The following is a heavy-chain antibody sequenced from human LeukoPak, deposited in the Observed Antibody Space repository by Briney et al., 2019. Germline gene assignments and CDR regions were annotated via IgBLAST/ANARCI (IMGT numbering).Heavy chain of an antibody. CDR3: ARDGRLRNGYDNFHM. CDR2: INPKNGDT. J-gene: IGHJ4*02. Sequence: ASVKVSCKASGYTFSGFYINWVRQAPGQGLEWMGWINPKNGDTHYAQDFLGRVTMTRDTSISTAYMELSRLTSDDTAVYYCARDGRLRNGYDNFHMWGQGPLVTVSS. CDR1: GYTFSGFY. V-gene: IGHV1-2*02. D-gene: IGHD3-22*01.